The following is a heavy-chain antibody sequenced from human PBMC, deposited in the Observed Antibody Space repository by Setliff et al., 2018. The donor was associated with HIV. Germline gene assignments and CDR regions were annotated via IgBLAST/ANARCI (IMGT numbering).Heavy chain of an antibody. CDR2: INPNSGGT. V-gene: IGHV1-2*02. CDR3: ARVPYLEQLTYYYYYGMDV. D-gene: IGHD6-13*01. Sequence: ASVKVSCKASGYTFTGYYMHWVRQAPGQGLEWMGWINPNSGGTNYAQKFQGRVTMTRDTSISTAYMELSRLRSDDTAVYYCARVPYLEQLTYYYYYGMDVWGKGTTVTVAS. J-gene: IGHJ6*04. CDR1: GYTFTGYY.